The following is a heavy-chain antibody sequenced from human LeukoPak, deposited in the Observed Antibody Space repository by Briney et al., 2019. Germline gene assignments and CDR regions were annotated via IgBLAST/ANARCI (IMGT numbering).Heavy chain of an antibody. V-gene: IGHV3-23*01. CDR2: ISGSGGST. Sequence: AGGSLRLSCAASGFTFSSYAMSWVSQAPGKGLEWVSAISGSGGSTYYADSVKGRFTISRDNSKNTLYLQMNSLRAEDTAVYYCAKDSPTYYYDSSGRKNYYYYYGMDVWGQGTTVTVSS. CDR1: GFTFSSYA. J-gene: IGHJ6*02. D-gene: IGHD3-22*01. CDR3: AKDSPTYYYDSSGRKNYYYYYGMDV.